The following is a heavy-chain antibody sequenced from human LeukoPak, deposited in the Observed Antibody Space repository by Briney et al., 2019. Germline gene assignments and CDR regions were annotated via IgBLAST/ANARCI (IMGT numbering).Heavy chain of an antibody. V-gene: IGHV1-2*04. D-gene: IGHD3-10*01. CDR2: INPNSGGT. Sequence: ASVKVSCKASGYAFTGYYMHWVRQAPGQGLEWMGWINPNSGGTNYAQKFQGWVTMTRDTSISTAYMELSRLRSDDTAVYYCARDRYGSGSSDAFDIWGQGTMVTVSS. CDR1: GYAFTGYY. CDR3: ARDRYGSGSSDAFDI. J-gene: IGHJ3*02.